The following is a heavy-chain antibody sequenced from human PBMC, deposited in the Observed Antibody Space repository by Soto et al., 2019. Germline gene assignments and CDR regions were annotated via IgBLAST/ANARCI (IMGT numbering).Heavy chain of an antibody. D-gene: IGHD3-16*01. V-gene: IGHV4-34*01. CDR2: INRSGST. CDR1: VGAFSGYY. J-gene: IGHJ4*02. Sequence: SETLSLTCPVYVGAFSGYYWSWIRQPPGKGLEWIGEINRSGSTKYNPSLKSRVTISVDTSKNQFSLNLDSVTDADTAVYFCPRDLAYFDSWGQGNLVT. CDR3: PRDLAYFDS.